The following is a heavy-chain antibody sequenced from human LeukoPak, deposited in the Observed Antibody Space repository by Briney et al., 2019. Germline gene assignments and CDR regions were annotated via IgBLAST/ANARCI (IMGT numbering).Heavy chain of an antibody. J-gene: IGHJ5*02. CDR1: GGSISSSSYY. Sequence: TSETLSLTCTVSGGSISSSSYYWGWLRQPPGKGLEWIGSIYYSGSTYYNPSLKSRVTISVDTSKNQSSLKLSSVTAADTAVYYCARDPSGGWFDPWGQGTLVTVSS. D-gene: IGHD3-16*01. CDR3: ARDPSGGWFDP. V-gene: IGHV4-39*07. CDR2: IYYSGST.